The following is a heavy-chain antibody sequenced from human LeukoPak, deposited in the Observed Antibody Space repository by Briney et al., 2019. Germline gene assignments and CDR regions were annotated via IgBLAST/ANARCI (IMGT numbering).Heavy chain of an antibody. CDR2: ISGSSSSI. V-gene: IGHV3-48*02. CDR3: ARDYYDSSGFVEYFQH. CDR1: GFTFSSYS. J-gene: IGHJ1*01. Sequence: GGSLRLSCAASGFTFSSYSMNWVRQAPGKGLEWVSSISGSSSSIYYADSVKGRFTISRDNAKNSLYLQMNSLRDEDTAVYYCARDYYDSSGFVEYFQHWGQGTLVTVSS. D-gene: IGHD3-22*01.